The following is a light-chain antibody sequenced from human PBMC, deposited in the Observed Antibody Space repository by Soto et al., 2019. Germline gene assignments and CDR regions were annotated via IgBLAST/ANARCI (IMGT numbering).Light chain of an antibody. V-gene: IGLV4-69*01. CDR3: QTWGTGIQV. CDR1: SGHSNYA. Sequence: QPVLTQSPSASASLGASVKLTCTLSSGHSNYAIAWHQQQPEKGPRYLMKLNSDGSHSKGDGIPDRFSGSSSGAERYLTISSLQSEDEADYYCQTWGTGIQVFGGGTKLTVL. CDR2: LNSDGSH. J-gene: IGLJ3*02.